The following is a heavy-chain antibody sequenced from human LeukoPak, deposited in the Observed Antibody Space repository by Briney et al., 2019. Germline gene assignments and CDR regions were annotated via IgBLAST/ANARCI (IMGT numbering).Heavy chain of an antibody. CDR3: ARADRYCSGGSCWGYYYGMDV. V-gene: IGHV3-21*01. Sequence: GGSLRLSCASSGFTFSTYSMAWVRQTPGKGLEWVSSIGSNTKYIYYAESVKGRFTISRDNTQNSLFLQMNSLRVGDTAVYYCARADRYCSGGSCWGYYYGMDVWGQGTTVTVSS. CDR1: GFTFSTYS. D-gene: IGHD2-15*01. CDR2: IGSNTKYI. J-gene: IGHJ6*02.